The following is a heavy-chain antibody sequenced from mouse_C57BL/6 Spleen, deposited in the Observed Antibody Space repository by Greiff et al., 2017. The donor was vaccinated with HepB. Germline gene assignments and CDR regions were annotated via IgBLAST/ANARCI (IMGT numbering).Heavy chain of an antibody. V-gene: IGHV1-81*01. D-gene: IGHD1-1*01. J-gene: IGHJ2*01. Sequence: QVQLKQSGAELARPGASVKLSCKASGYTFTSYGISWVKQRTGQGLEWIGEIYPRSGNTYYNEKFKGKATLTADKSSSTAYMELRSLTSEDSAVYFCAREGPLLLRYQYYFDYWGQGTTLTVSS. CDR3: AREGPLLLRYQYYFDY. CDR1: GYTFTSYG. CDR2: IYPRSGNT.